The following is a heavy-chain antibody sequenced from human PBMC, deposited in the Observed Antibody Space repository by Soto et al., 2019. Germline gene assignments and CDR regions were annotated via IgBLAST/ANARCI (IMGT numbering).Heavy chain of an antibody. CDR2: IIPMCGTA. Sequence: HVQLVQSGADVKKPESSVKVSCKAPGGTFSTYAISWVRQAPGQGLEWMGGIIPMCGTANYAQRFQDRVTNTADESANPVYMELSSLRSEDTAVYFCASGIQLWLRRIHNGYSGWGQGTLVTVSS. D-gene: IGHD5-18*01. CDR1: GGTFSTYA. J-gene: IGHJ4*02. CDR3: ASGIQLWLRRIHNGYSG. V-gene: IGHV1-69*12.